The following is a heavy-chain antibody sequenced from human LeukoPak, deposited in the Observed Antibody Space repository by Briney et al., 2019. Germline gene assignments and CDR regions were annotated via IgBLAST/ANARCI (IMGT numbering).Heavy chain of an antibody. J-gene: IGHJ5*02. D-gene: IGHD6-6*01. CDR1: GFTFSSYA. CDR3: AKEDIIGRSRSSGWLDP. Sequence: GGSLRLSCAASGFTFSSYAMSWVRQAPGKGLEWVSAISGSGGSTYYADSVKGRFTISRDNSKNTLYLQMNSLRAEDTAVYYCAKEDIIGRSRSSGWLDPWGQGTLVTVSS. CDR2: ISGSGGST. V-gene: IGHV3-23*01.